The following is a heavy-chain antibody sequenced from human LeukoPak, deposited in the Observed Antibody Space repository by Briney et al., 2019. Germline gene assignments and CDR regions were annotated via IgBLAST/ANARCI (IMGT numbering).Heavy chain of an antibody. CDR1: GGSISSGGYS. D-gene: IGHD6-13*01. CDR3: ARGASSMGSYGMDV. J-gene: IGHJ6*02. V-gene: IGHV4-30-2*01. Sequence: SQTLSLTCAVSGGSISSGGYSWSWIRQPPGKGLEWIGYICHSGSTYYNPSLKSRVTISVDRSKNQFSLKLSSVTAADTAVYYCARGASSMGSYGMDVWGQGTTVTVSS. CDR2: ICHSGST.